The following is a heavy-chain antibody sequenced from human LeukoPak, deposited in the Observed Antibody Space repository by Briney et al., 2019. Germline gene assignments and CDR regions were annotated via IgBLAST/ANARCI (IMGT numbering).Heavy chain of an antibody. CDR1: GYTFTGYA. V-gene: IGHV1-3*01. J-gene: IGHJ4*02. Sequence: ASVKVSCKASGYTFTGYAMHWVRQAPGQRREWMGWISAGNGNTKYTQTFQGRVTITRDTSASTVHMELSGLRSEDTAVYYCARDQEGFDYWGQGTLVTVSS. CDR2: ISAGNGNT. CDR3: ARDQEGFDY.